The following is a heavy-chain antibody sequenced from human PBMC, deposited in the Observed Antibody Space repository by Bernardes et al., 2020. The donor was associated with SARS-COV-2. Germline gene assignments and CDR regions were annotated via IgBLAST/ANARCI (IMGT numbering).Heavy chain of an antibody. CDR3: ASGAGGYNP. V-gene: IGHV4-59*01. J-gene: IGHJ5*02. Sequence: SETLSLTCTVSGGSIGTSYWSWIRQPPGKGLEWIAYIFYDGKTNYNPSLKGRVTMSVDTSKNQFSLTLNSGTAADTAVYFCASGAGGYNPWGQGILVNVSS. D-gene: IGHD6-19*01. CDR2: IFYDGKT. CDR1: GGSIGTSY.